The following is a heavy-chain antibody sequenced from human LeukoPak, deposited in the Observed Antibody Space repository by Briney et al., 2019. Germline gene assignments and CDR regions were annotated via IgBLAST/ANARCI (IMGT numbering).Heavy chain of an antibody. CDR3: ATMVRGVITPFDY. Sequence: GGSLRLSCAASGFTFSSYWMSWVRQAPGKGLEWVANIKQDGSEKYYVDSVKGRFTISRDNSKNTLYLQMNSLRAEDTAVYYCATMVRGVITPFDYWGQGTLVTVSS. CDR1: GFTFSSYW. CDR2: IKQDGSEK. J-gene: IGHJ4*02. V-gene: IGHV3-7*03. D-gene: IGHD3-10*01.